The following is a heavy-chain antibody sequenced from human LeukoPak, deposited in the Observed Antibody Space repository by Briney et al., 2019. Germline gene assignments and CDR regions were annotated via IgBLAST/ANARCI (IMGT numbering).Heavy chain of an antibody. Sequence: SETLSLTCTVSGGSISSGSYYWSWIRQPAGKRLEWIGRIYTSGSTNYNPSLKSRVTISVDTSKNQFSLKLSSVTAADTAVYYCARDLSGYKAFDIWGQGTMVTVSS. CDR2: IYTSGST. CDR3: ARDLSGYKAFDI. V-gene: IGHV4-61*02. D-gene: IGHD3-22*01. J-gene: IGHJ3*02. CDR1: GGSISSGSYY.